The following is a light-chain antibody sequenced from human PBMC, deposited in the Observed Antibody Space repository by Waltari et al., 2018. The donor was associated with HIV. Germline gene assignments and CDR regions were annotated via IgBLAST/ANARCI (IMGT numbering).Light chain of an antibody. Sequence: QSALTQPASVSGSPGQSITISCTGTSSNLVSWYQQHPGKAPKLIIYEVSKRTSGVSDRCPASKSGNTASLTISGLQAEDEADYHCCSYVGVVNSFVLFGGGTKLTVL. CDR3: CSYVGVVNSFVL. J-gene: IGLJ2*01. CDR2: EVS. V-gene: IGLV2-23*02. CDR1: SSNL.